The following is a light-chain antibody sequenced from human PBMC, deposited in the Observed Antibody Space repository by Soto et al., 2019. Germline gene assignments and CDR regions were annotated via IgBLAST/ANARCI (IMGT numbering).Light chain of an antibody. V-gene: IGKV3-20*01. J-gene: IGKJ2*01. Sequence: EVVLTQSPGTLSLSPGERATLSCRASHSLTNNYLAWYQQKPGQAPRLLIFGSSDRATGIPDRFSGSGSGTDFTLTISRLEPEDFAVYYCLQYGSSPPYTFGQGTNLEIK. CDR2: GSS. CDR1: HSLTNNY. CDR3: LQYGSSPPYT.